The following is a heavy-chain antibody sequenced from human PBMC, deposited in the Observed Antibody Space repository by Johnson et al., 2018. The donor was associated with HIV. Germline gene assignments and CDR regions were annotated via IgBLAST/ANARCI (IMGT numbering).Heavy chain of an antibody. J-gene: IGHJ3*02. CDR3: AKDMGGDGYNYTALRFIEI. CDR1: GFTFSSYA. V-gene: IGHV3-30-3*01. Sequence: QVQLVESGGGVVRPGGSLRLSCAAAGFTFSSYAMHWVRQAPGKGLEWVTVISYDGSNKYYADSEKGRFTISSDNSKNTLYLQMNSLRPEDTALYYCAKDMGGDGYNYTALRFIEIWGQGKMGNVSS. CDR2: ISYDGSNK. D-gene: IGHD5-24*01.